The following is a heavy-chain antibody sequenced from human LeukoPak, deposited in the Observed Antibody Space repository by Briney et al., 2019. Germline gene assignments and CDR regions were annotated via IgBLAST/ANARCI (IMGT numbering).Heavy chain of an antibody. D-gene: IGHD3-10*01. V-gene: IGHV3-53*01. J-gene: IGHJ6*02. CDR2: IYSGGST. Sequence: GGSLRLSCAASGFTVVSNYMSWVRQAPGKGLEWVSVIYSGGSTFYADSVKGRFTISRDNSKNTLYLQMNSLRAEDTAVYYCARDYYGSGSYYPLYYYYGMDVWGQGTTVTVSS. CDR3: ARDYYGSGSYYPLYYYYGMDV. CDR1: GFTVVSNY.